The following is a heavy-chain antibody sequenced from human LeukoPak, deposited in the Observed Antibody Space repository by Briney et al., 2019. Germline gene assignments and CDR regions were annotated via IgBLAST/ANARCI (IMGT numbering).Heavy chain of an antibody. V-gene: IGHV3-33*01. D-gene: IGHD2-2*01. CDR2: IWYDGSNK. J-gene: IGHJ4*02. CDR3: AREGYCSSTSCYAGLKYFDY. CDR1: GFTFSSYG. Sequence: GGSLRLSCAASGFTFSSYGMHWVRQAPGKGLEWVAVIWYDGSNKYYADSVKGGFTISRDNSKNTLYLQMNSLRAEDTAVYYCAREGYCSSTSCYAGLKYFDYWGQGTLVTVSS.